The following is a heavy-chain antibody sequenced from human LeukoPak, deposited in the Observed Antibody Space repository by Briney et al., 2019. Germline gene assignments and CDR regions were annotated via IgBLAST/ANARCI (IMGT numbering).Heavy chain of an antibody. CDR3: ARGDWGFDY. J-gene: IGHJ4*02. V-gene: IGHV1-8*01. D-gene: IGHD7-27*01. Sequence: ASVKVSCKASGYTFTSYEINWVRQATGQRLEWMGWMNPNSGNTNYAQTLQGRVTMTTDTSTSTAYMELRSLRSDDTDVYYCARGDWGFDYWGQGTLVTVSS. CDR1: GYTFTSYE. CDR2: MNPNSGNT.